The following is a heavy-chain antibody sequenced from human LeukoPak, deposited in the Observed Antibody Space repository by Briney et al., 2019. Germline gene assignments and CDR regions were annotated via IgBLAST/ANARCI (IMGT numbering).Heavy chain of an antibody. J-gene: IGHJ5*02. CDR1: GGSFSGYY. V-gene: IGHV4-34*01. CDR2: IYHSGST. Sequence: SETLSLTCAVYGGSFSGYYWSWVRHPPGKGLEWIGEIYHSGSTNYNPSLKSRVTISVDKSKNQFSLKLSSVTAADTAVYYCARGITMELGPWGQGTLVTVSS. CDR3: ARGITMELGP. D-gene: IGHD3-10*01.